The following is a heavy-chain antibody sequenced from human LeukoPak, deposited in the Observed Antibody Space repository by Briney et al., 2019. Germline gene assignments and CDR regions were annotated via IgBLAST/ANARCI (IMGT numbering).Heavy chain of an antibody. Sequence: GGSLRLSCAASGFTFSSYSMNWVRQAPGKGLEWVSYISSSSSTIYYADSVKGRFTISRDNAKNSLYLHMNSLRAEDTAVYYCARVSGYTFDHWGQGTLVTVSS. J-gene: IGHJ4*02. D-gene: IGHD3-22*01. CDR3: ARVSGYTFDH. V-gene: IGHV3-48*01. CDR2: ISSSSSTI. CDR1: GFTFSSYS.